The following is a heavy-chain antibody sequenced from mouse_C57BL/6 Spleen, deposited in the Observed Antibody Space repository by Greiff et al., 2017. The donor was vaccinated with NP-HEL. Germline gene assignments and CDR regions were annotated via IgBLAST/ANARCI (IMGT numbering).Heavy chain of an antibody. D-gene: IGHD2-4*01. CDR3: ARWDYDGEGAMDY. V-gene: IGHV1-52*01. CDR1: GYTFTSYW. J-gene: IGHJ4*01. Sequence: QVHVKQPGAELVRPGSSVKLSCKASGYTFTSYWMHWVKQRPIQGLEWIGNIDPSDSETHYNQKFKDKATLTVDKSSSTAYMQLSSLTSEDSAVYYCARWDYDGEGAMDYWGQGTSVTVSS. CDR2: IDPSDSET.